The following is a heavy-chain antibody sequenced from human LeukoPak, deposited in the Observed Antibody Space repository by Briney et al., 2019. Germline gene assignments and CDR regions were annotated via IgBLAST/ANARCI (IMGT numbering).Heavy chain of an antibody. CDR1: GGSMSSGSYY. J-gene: IGHJ4*02. CDR3: ARLNVDIVATTFDY. V-gene: IGHV4-61*02. D-gene: IGHD5-12*01. Sequence: SETLSLTCTVSGGSMSSGSYYWRWIRQPAGKGLEWIVRIYTSGSTNYNPSLKSRFTISVDTSKNQFPLTLSSVTAADTAVYYCARLNVDIVATTFDYWGQGTLVTVSS. CDR2: IYTSGST.